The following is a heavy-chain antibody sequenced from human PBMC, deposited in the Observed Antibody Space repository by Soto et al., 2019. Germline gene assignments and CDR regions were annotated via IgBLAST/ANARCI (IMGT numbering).Heavy chain of an antibody. CDR1: GGCVSSSTYY. J-gene: IGHJ4*02. CDR3: ARHPNSGWLGY. V-gene: IGHV4-39*01. Sequence: QLHLQESGPGLVKPSETLSLTCTVSGGCVSSSTYYWAWICQPPGKGLDWIGSVYYNGNTYYGPSLKSRVTLSIDTSKNQCSLSLSSVTAADTAFYFCARHPNSGWLGYWGQGILVTVSS. CDR2: VYYNGNT. D-gene: IGHD5-12*01.